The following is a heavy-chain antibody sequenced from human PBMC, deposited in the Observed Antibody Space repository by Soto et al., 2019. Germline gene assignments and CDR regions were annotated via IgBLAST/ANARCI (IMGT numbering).Heavy chain of an antibody. CDR1: GFTFSSYG. D-gene: IGHD3-3*01. CDR2: ISYDGSNK. Sequence: QVQLVESGGGVVQPGRSLRLSCAASGFTFSSYGMHWVRQAPGKGLEWVAVISYDGSNKYYADSVKGRFTISRDNSKNTLYLQMNSLRAEDTAVYYCAKAVSKSFGVVSPYFDYWGQGTLVTVSS. CDR3: AKAVSKSFGVVSPYFDY. J-gene: IGHJ4*02. V-gene: IGHV3-30*18.